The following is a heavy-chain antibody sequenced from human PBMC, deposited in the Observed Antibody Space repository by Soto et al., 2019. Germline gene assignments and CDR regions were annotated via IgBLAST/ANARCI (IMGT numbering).Heavy chain of an antibody. D-gene: IGHD3-3*01. Sequence: ASVKVSCKASGYTFTSYYMHWVRQAPGQGLEWMGIINPSGGSTSYAQKFQGRVTMTRDTSTSTVYMELSSLRSEDTAVYYFARDRPIFGAPDYYYYGMDVWGQGTPVTVSS. CDR3: ARDRPIFGAPDYYYYGMDV. CDR2: INPSGGST. CDR1: GYTFTSYY. V-gene: IGHV1-46*01. J-gene: IGHJ6*02.